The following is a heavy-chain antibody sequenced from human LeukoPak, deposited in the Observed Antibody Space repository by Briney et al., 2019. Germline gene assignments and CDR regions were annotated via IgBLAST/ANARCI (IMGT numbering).Heavy chain of an antibody. CDR3: AKELDIGSGWSPFDY. CDR1: GFTFSGFW. J-gene: IGHJ4*02. CDR2: INSDGSEG. V-gene: IGHV3-7*03. D-gene: IGHD6-19*01. Sequence: GGSLRLSCAVSGFTFSGFWMSWSRQAPGKGLEWVASINSDGSEGYYADVVKGRFTISRDNAKNSLYLQINSLRAEDTAVYYCAKELDIGSGWSPFDYWGQGTLVTVSS.